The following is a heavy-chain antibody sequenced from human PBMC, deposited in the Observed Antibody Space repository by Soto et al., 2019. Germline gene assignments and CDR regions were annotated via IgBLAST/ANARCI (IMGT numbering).Heavy chain of an antibody. CDR3: AKDGYSSSSPGLDYYYGMDV. CDR1: GGSFSGYY. J-gene: IGHJ6*02. Sequence: SETLSLTCAVYGGSFSGYYWIWIRQPPGKGLEWIGEINHSGSTNYNPSLKSRVTISVDTSKNQLSLKMSSVRAEDTAVYYCAKDGYSSSSPGLDYYYGMDVWGQGTTVTVSS. V-gene: IGHV4-34*01. D-gene: IGHD6-6*01. CDR2: INHSGST.